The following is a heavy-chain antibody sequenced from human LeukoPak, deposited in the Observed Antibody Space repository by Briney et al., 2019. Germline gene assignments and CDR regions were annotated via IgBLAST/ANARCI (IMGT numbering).Heavy chain of an antibody. CDR3: ARDHLANLASRLFDP. CDR2: VHHSGST. V-gene: IGHV4-38-2*02. D-gene: IGHD3-3*01. Sequence: SETLSLTCTVSGYSISSDYYWGWIRQPPGKGLEWIGSVHHSGSTYYNPSLKSRVTISVDTSTNQFSLKLNSLTAADTAVYYCARDHLANLASRLFDPWGQGSLVTVSS. J-gene: IGHJ5*02. CDR1: GYSISSDYY.